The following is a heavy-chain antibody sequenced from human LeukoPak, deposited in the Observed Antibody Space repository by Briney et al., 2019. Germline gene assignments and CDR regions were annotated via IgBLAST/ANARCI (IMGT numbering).Heavy chain of an antibody. CDR1: GYTFTGYY. CDR3: ARCRYSSGWYNY. D-gene: IGHD6-19*01. J-gene: IGHJ4*02. V-gene: IGHV1-2*06. CDR2: INPNSGGT. Sequence: GASVKVSCKASGYTFTGYYMHWVRQAPGQGLEWMGRINPNSGGTNYAQKFQGRVTMTRDTSTSTVYMELSSLRSEDTAVYYCARCRYSSGWYNYWGQGTLVTVSS.